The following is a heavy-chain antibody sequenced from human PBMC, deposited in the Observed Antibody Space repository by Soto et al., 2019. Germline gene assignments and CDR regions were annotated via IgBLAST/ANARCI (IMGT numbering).Heavy chain of an antibody. CDR3: AKDWAVATPGGYFEY. J-gene: IGHJ4*02. V-gene: IGHV3-30*18. CDR2: ISFDKSDK. Sequence: PGGSLRLSCAASGFTFDNFAMHWVRQAPGKGLEWVAVISFDKSDKNYAASVKGRFTVSRDNSKNTAYLQMKSLRADDTAVYYCAKDWAVATPGGYFEYWGQGT. D-gene: IGHD1-1*01. CDR1: GFTFDNFA.